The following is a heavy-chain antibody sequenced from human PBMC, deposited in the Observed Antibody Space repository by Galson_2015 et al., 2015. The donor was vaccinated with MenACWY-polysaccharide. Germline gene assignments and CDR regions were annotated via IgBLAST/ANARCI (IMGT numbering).Heavy chain of an antibody. Sequence: SLRLSCAASGFTFSSFAMHWVRQAPGKGLEWVAVIAYDGSNKYYADSVKGRFTISRDNSRNTLYLQMNSLRAEDTAVYYCARETDRHQYCFDCWGQGTLVTVSS. CDR2: IAYDGSNK. D-gene: IGHD2-2*01. CDR3: ARETDRHQYCFDC. J-gene: IGHJ4*02. V-gene: IGHV3-30*04. CDR1: GFTFSSFA.